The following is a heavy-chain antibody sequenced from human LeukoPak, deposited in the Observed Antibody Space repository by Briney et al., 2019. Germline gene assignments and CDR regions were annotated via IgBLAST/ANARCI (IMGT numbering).Heavy chain of an antibody. CDR2: LNPDATRT. D-gene: IGHD2-2*01. V-gene: IGHV3-74*01. Sequence: GGSLRLSCAASGFTFSGYWMHWVRQAPGKGLVWVSRLNPDATRTTYADSVKGRFTISRDDSKNTLYLQMNSLTTEDTAVYYCTTNTSPRKWGQGTLVTVSS. CDR1: GFTFSGYW. J-gene: IGHJ4*02. CDR3: TTNTSPRK.